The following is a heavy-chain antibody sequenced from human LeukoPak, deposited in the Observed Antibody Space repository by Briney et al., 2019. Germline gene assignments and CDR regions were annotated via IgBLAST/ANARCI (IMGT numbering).Heavy chain of an antibody. V-gene: IGHV3-30*02. CDR2: VRFDGSNK. Sequence: PGGSLRLSCAASGFTFSSYGMHWVRQAPGKGLAWVTFVRFDGSNKYYADSVKGRFTISRDNSKNTLYLQMNSLRAEDTAVYYCAKAFKWLASFDYWGQGTLVTVSS. J-gene: IGHJ4*02. D-gene: IGHD6-19*01. CDR3: AKAFKWLASFDY. CDR1: GFTFSSYG.